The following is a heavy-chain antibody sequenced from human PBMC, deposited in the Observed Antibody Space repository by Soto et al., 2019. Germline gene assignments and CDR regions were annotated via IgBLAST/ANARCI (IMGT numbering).Heavy chain of an antibody. CDR2: ISNGGQGI. J-gene: IGHJ6*02. V-gene: IGHV3-11*01. CDR3: ARVVRSKYANTWYDGIDV. Sequence: QLQLVESGGALVQPGGALRLSCAASGFTSSDYYMSWIRQAPVKGLESLSSISNGGQGIYYADTLKGQVTISRDNTKNSHYLQMNGLRAGATGIDYCARVVRSKYANTWYDGIDVWGQGTTVTVS. D-gene: IGHD2-2*01. CDR1: GFTSSDYY.